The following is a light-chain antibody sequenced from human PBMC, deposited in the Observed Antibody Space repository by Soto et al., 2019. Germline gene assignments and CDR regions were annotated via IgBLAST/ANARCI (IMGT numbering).Light chain of an antibody. Sequence: ALTQPASVSGSPGQSITIYCTGTSSDIGDYNFVSWYQQYPGKAPKLMIYEVSNRPSGVSNRFSASKSGNTASLTISGLQAEDEAAYYCSSYTGTNTLYVFGTWTKVTVL. CDR2: EVS. V-gene: IGLV2-14*01. J-gene: IGLJ1*01. CDR1: SSDIGDYNF. CDR3: SSYTGTNTLYV.